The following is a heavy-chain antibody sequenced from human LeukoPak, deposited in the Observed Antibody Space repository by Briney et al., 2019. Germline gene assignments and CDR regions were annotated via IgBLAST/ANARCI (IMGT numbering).Heavy chain of an antibody. Sequence: GECLKISCKGSGYSFTSYWIGWVRQMPGKGLEWMGIIYPGDSDTRYSPSFQGQVTISADKSISTAYLQWSSLKASDTAMYYCARHLGHYGSGSYNVYYYYGMDVWGQGTTVTVSS. J-gene: IGHJ6*02. CDR3: ARHLGHYGSGSYNVYYYYGMDV. V-gene: IGHV5-51*01. CDR1: GYSFTSYW. D-gene: IGHD3-10*01. CDR2: IYPGDSDT.